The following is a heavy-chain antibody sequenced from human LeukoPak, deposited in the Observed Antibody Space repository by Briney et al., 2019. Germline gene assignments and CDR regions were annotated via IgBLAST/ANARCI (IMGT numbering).Heavy chain of an antibody. Sequence: GGSLRLSCAASGFTFSSYGMSWVRQAPGKGLEWVSAISGSGGSTYYADSVKGRFTISRDNSKNTLYLQMNSLRAEDTAVYYCAKVVRVRNTMVRGPLGYWGQGTLVTVSS. CDR3: AKVVRVRNTMVRGPLGY. CDR1: GFTFSSYG. D-gene: IGHD3-10*01. J-gene: IGHJ4*02. CDR2: ISGSGGST. V-gene: IGHV3-23*01.